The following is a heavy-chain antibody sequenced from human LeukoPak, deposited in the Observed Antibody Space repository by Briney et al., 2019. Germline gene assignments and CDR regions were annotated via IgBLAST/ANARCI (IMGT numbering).Heavy chain of an antibody. D-gene: IGHD1-1*01. CDR3: GLVTSGNWWFDP. CDR2: INPNSGGT. CDR1: EYIFTVYH. V-gene: IGHV1-2*02. Sequence: ASVKVSCKTSEYIFTVYHMHWVRQALGQGLEWMGWINPNSGGTNYAQKLQGRVTLTRDTSINTAYMELSSLRSDDTAVYYCGLVTSGNWWFDPWGQGTPVTVSS. J-gene: IGHJ5*02.